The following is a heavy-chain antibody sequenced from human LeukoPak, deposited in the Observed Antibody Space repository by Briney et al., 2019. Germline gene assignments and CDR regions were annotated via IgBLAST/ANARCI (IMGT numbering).Heavy chain of an antibody. CDR3: AVEMRFDWFDP. CDR1: GYSISSGYY. CDR2: IYHSGST. Sequence: TTSETLSLTSAGSGYSISSGYYWGWIRQPPGKGLEWIGSIYHSGSTYYNPSLKSRVTISVDTSKNQFSLKLSSVTAADTAVYYCAVEMRFDWFDPWGQGTLVTVSS. V-gene: IGHV4-38-2*01. D-gene: IGHD5-24*01. J-gene: IGHJ5*02.